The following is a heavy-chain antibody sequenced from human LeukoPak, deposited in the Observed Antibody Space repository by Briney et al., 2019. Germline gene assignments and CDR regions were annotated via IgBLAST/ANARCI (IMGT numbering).Heavy chain of an antibody. V-gene: IGHV3-30*04. Sequence: PGRSLRLSCAASGFTFSSYAMHWVRQAPGKGLEWVAVISYDGSNKYYADSVKGRFTISRDNSKNTLYLQMNSLRAEDTAVYYCARETGEAHYWGQGTLVTVSS. CDR1: GFTFSSYA. J-gene: IGHJ4*02. CDR3: ARETGEAHY. CDR2: ISYDGSNK.